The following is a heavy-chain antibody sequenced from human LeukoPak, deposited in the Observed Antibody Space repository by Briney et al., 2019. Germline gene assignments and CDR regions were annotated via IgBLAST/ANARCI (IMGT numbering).Heavy chain of an antibody. CDR1: GFTISNND. D-gene: IGHD2-2*01. Sequence: GGSLRLSCAASGFTISNNDMHWVRQVIGKGLEWVAGIGTAGDTSYLGSEKGRFTISRANAENPLYLQMNSLRAGDTAVYYCASGTYELLRAYWGQGTLVTVSS. CDR3: ASGTYELLRAY. V-gene: IGHV3-13*01. CDR2: IGTAGDT. J-gene: IGHJ4*02.